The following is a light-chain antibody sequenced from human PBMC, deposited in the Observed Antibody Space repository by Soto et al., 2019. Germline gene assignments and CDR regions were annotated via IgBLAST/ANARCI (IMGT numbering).Light chain of an antibody. V-gene: IGKV3-15*01. J-gene: IGKJ4*01. CDR2: DTS. CDR1: QSVSSN. Sequence: EIVLTQSPGTLSLSPGERATLSCRASQSVSSNLSWYQQKPGQAPRVLIYDTSIRATGVPARFSGSRSGAEFTLTISSLQSEDFAVYYCQHYVTWPLTFGGGTKVDI. CDR3: QHYVTWPLT.